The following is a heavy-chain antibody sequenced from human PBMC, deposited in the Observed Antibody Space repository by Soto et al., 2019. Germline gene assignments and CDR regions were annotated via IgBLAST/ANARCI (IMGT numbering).Heavy chain of an antibody. D-gene: IGHD5-18*01. V-gene: IGHV1-18*01. Sequence: QVQLVQSGAEVKKPGASVKVSCKASGYTFTSYGISWVRQAPGQGLEWMGWISAYNGNTNYAQKLQGRVTMTTDTXTSXAYMELRSLGSDDTAVYYCASQRGYSYGSYNWFDPWGQGTLVTVSS. CDR2: ISAYNGNT. J-gene: IGHJ5*02. CDR3: ASQRGYSYGSYNWFDP. CDR1: GYTFTSYG.